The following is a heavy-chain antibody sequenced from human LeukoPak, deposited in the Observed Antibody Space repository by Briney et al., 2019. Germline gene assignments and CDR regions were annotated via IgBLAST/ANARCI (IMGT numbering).Heavy chain of an antibody. V-gene: IGHV1-46*01. CDR3: ARDRATSAFDI. D-gene: IGHD1-26*01. Sequence: YMXWVXQAPGQGLEWMGIINPSGGSTSYAQKFQGRVTMTRDTSTSTVYMELSSLRSEDTAVYYCARDRATSAFDIWGQGTMVTVSS. J-gene: IGHJ3*02. CDR2: INPSGGST. CDR1: Y.